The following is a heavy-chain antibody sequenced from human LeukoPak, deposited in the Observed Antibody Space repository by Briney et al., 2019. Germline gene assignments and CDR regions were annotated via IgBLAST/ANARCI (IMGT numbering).Heavy chain of an antibody. CDR1: GFSLTNARMI. D-gene: IGHD1-26*01. CDR3: ARIFTSAGRVPKTFDF. Sequence: ESGPTLVNPTETLTLTCTVSGFSLTNARMIVSWIRQPPGKALEWLAHIFSDDEKSYSTSLKSRLAISKDTSRSQVVLTMTNMDPVDTATYCCARIFTSAGRVPKTFDFWGQGTLVTVSS. CDR2: IFSDDEK. V-gene: IGHV2-26*01. J-gene: IGHJ4*02.